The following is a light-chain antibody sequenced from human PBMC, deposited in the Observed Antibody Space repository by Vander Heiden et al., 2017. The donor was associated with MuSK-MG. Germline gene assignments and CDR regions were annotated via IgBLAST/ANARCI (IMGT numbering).Light chain of an antibody. CDR3: ASYTTTSVLYV. Sequence: QSVLTQPASVSRPPGRSITISCSGTTRNIGGYDSVSWYQQSPGKAPKLIIYDVSNRTSEVSDRFSGSKSGNTASLTISELHVDDEADYSCASYTTTSVLYVFGAGTQVTVL. CDR1: TRNIGGYDS. CDR2: DVS. J-gene: IGLJ1*01. V-gene: IGLV2-14*01.